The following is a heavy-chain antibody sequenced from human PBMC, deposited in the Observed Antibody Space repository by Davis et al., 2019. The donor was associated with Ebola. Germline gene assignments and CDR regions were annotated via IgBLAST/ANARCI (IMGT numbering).Heavy chain of an antibody. CDR3: VRDPALVVTGGGWFFGL. CDR2: LGLSADT. J-gene: IGHJ2*01. V-gene: IGHV3-23*01. Sequence: GESLKISCAASGFVFSSYVMSWVRRAPGKGLEWVSTLGLSADTYYADSVKGRFTISRDNSRNTLHLQMNSLRAEDTAVYYCVRDPALVVTGGGWFFGLWGRGTLVTVS. CDR1: GFVFSSYV. D-gene: IGHD2-21*02.